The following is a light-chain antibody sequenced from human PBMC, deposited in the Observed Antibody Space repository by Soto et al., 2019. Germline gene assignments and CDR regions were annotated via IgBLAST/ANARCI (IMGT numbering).Light chain of an antibody. CDR3: QQYDTSPWT. CDR2: DAS. V-gene: IGKV3-20*01. Sequence: EIVLTQSPGTLSLSPGERATLSCGTSQSLATNYLAWYQQKPGQAPRLLIYDASSRATGIPDRFSGSGSGTDFTLTISRLEPEDFALYVCQQYDTSPWTFGQGTKVDIK. CDR1: QSLATNY. J-gene: IGKJ1*01.